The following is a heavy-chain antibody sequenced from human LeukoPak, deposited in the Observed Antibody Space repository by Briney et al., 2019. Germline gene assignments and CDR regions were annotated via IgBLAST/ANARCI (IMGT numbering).Heavy chain of an antibody. V-gene: IGHV3-23*01. D-gene: IGHD2-2*01. CDR3: AKSRGYCSSTSCYPPKYFDY. CDR2: ISGSGGST. CDR1: GFTFSDYY. J-gene: IGHJ4*02. Sequence: PGGSLRLSCAASGFTFSDYYMSWVRQAPGKGLEWVSAISGSGGSTYYADSVKGRFTISRDNSKNTLYLQMNSLRAEDTAVYYCAKSRGYCSSTSCYPPKYFDYWGQGTLVTVSS.